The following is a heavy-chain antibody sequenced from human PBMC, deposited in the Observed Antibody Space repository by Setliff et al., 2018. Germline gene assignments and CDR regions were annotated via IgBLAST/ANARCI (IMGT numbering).Heavy chain of an antibody. CDR2: INPGGGSA. J-gene: IGHJ4*02. D-gene: IGHD6-13*01. V-gene: IGHV1-46*01. CDR1: GYSFTSYY. Sequence: RASVKVSCKASGYSFTSYYMYWVRQAPGQGLEWMGTINPGGGSASIVEQFQGRLTMTRDTSTSTIYMEFSSLRSDDTAVYYCARAGVAAAGRKGVFEYWGQGTLVTVPQ. CDR3: ARAGVAAAGRKGVFEY.